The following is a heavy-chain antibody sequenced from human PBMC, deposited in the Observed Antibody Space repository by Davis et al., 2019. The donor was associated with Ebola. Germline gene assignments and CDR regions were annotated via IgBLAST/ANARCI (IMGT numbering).Heavy chain of an antibody. Sequence: AASVKVSCKASGGTFSSYTIRWVRLPPGQGLEWMGRIIPMLGIANYAQKFQGRVTITADISTTAYMELSSLRSEDTAVYYCARARDMATIGDYAMDVWGQGTTVTVSS. CDR3: ARARDMATIGDYAMDV. V-gene: IGHV1-69*02. J-gene: IGHJ6*02. D-gene: IGHD5-24*01. CDR1: GGTFSSYT. CDR2: IIPMLGIA.